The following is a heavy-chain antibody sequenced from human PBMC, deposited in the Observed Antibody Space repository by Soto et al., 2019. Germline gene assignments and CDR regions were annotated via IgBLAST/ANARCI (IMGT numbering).Heavy chain of an antibody. V-gene: IGHV2-5*02. D-gene: IGHD3-3*01. CDR2: IYWDDDK. CDR3: AHRRFGAGLFDS. Sequence: QITLRESGPTLVKPTQTLTLTCSFSGFSLTTTGVGVGWIRQPPGKALEWLALIYWDDDKRYSPSLKTRLTITKDTTKNQVVLTMTDMDPVDTGTYFCAHRRFGAGLFDSWGQGTQGTVSS. J-gene: IGHJ4*01. CDR1: GFSLTTTGVG.